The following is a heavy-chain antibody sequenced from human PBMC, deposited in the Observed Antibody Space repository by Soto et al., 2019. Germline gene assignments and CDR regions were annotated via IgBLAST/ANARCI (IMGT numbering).Heavy chain of an antibody. CDR1: GFTFSNAW. CDR2: IKSKTDGGTT. V-gene: IGHV3-15*01. CDR3: TTPFTMIVGIDY. J-gene: IGHJ4*02. D-gene: IGHD3-22*01. Sequence: EVQLVESGGGLVKPGGSLRLSCAASGFTFSNAWRSWVRQAPGKGLEWVGRIKSKTDGGTTDYAAPVKGRFTISRDDSTNTLYLQMNSLKTEDTAVYYCTTPFTMIVGIDYWGQVTLVTVAS.